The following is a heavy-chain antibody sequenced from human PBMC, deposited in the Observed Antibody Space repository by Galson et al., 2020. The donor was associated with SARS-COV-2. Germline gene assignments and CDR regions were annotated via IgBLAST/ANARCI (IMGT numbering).Heavy chain of an antibody. J-gene: IGHJ4*02. V-gene: IGHV3-7*01. CDR3: TSEGWQGGY. Sequence: GGSLRLSCAVSGFTFKDFWMSWVRQAPGKGLEWVANIRGDGSETNYVDSVKGRFFISRDNAIDSLYLQMNNLRVDDTAVYFCTSEGWQGGYWGQGTRVTVSS. CDR2: IRGDGSET. D-gene: IGHD6-19*01. CDR1: GFTFKDFW.